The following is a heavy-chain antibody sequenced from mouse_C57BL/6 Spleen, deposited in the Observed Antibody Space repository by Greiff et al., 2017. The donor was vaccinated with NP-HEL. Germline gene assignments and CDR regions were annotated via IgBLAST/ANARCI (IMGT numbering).Heavy chain of an antibody. Sequence: QVQLKQPGAELVKPGASVKLSCKASGYTFTSYWMHWVKQRPGQGLEWIGMIHPNSGSTNYNEKFKSKATLTVDKSSSTAYMQLSSLTSEDSAVYYCARSTTGHLFDYWGQGTTLTVSS. V-gene: IGHV1-64*01. D-gene: IGHD4-1*01. J-gene: IGHJ2*01. CDR3: ARSTTGHLFDY. CDR2: IHPNSGST. CDR1: GYTFTSYW.